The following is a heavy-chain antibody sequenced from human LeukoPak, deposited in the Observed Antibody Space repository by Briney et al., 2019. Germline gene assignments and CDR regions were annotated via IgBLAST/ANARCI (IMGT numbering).Heavy chain of an antibody. Sequence: SETLSLTCTVSGGSISSYYWSWIRQPPGKGLEWIGYIYYSGSTNYNPSLKIRVTISVDTSKNQFSLKLSSVTAADTAVYYCARRAIRAYYYYYYMDVWGKGTTVTVSS. D-gene: IGHD2-2*02. CDR2: IYYSGST. V-gene: IGHV4-59*01. J-gene: IGHJ6*03. CDR1: GGSISSYY. CDR3: ARRAIRAYYYYYYMDV.